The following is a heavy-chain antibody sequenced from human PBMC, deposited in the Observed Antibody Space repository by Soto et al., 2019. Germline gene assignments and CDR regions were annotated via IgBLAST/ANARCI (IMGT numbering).Heavy chain of an antibody. CDR1: GGSISSGGYY. D-gene: IGHD4-17*01. Sequence: SETLSLTCTVSGGSISSGGYYWSWIRQHPGKGLEWIGYIYYSGSTYYNPSLKSRVTISVDTSKNQFSMKLSSVTAADTAVYYCARDFRAVTTGFPKNYYYYYGMDVWGQGTTVTVSS. V-gene: IGHV4-31*03. CDR3: ARDFRAVTTGFPKNYYYYYGMDV. J-gene: IGHJ6*02. CDR2: IYYSGST.